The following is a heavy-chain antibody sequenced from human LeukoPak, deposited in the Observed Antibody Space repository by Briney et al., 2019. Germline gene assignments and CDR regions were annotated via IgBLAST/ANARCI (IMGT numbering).Heavy chain of an antibody. CDR3: ARDLYAARYSSSWYPYYYYGMDV. V-gene: IGHV3-53*05. D-gene: IGHD6-13*01. Sequence: GGSLRLSCAASGFTVSSNYMSWVRQAPGKGLEWVSVIYGGGSTYYADSVKGRFTISRDNSKNTLYLQMNSLRAEDTAVYYCARDLYAARYSSSWYPYYYYGMDVWGQGTTVTVSS. CDR1: GFTVSSNY. CDR2: IYGGGST. J-gene: IGHJ6*02.